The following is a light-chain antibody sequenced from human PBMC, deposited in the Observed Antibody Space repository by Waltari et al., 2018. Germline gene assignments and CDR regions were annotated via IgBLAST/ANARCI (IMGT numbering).Light chain of an antibody. CDR1: QSLLHSNGYNS. CDR2: LGS. Sequence: DIVMTQSPLSLPVTPGAPASSSCRSSQSLLHSNGYNSLDWYLQKPGQSPQLLIYLGSNRASGVPDRFSGSGSGTDFTLKISRVEAEDVGVYYCMQALQTPRTFGGGTKVEIK. V-gene: IGKV2-28*01. J-gene: IGKJ4*01. CDR3: MQALQTPRT.